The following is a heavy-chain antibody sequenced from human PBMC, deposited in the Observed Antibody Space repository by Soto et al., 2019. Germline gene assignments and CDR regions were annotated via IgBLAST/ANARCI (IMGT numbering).Heavy chain of an antibody. CDR1: GFSLSSSG. D-gene: IGHD6-19*01. CDR3: GKDARAPYGSGWYKLTNSYFDS. J-gene: IGHJ4*02. Sequence: QVHLVESGGGVVQPGRSLRLSCAASGFSLSSSGMHWVRQAPGKGLAWVAVVSYDESNRYYADSVKGRFTISRDNSKNTLYLEMNNLRTEDTAVYYCGKDARAPYGSGWYKLTNSYFDSRGQGTLVTVSS. CDR2: VSYDESNR. V-gene: IGHV3-30*18.